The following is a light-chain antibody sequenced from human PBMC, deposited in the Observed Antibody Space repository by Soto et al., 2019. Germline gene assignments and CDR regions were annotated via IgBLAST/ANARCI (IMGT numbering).Light chain of an antibody. CDR2: DVS. Sequence: QSVLTQPRSVSGSPGQSVTIACTGTSSDVGGYNYVSWYQQHPGKAPKLMIYDVSKRPSGVPDRFSGSKSGNTASLTISGLQAEDEAVYYCCSYAGSYTWVFGNGTKLTVL. CDR3: CSYAGSYTWV. CDR1: SSDVGGYNY. J-gene: IGLJ1*01. V-gene: IGLV2-11*01.